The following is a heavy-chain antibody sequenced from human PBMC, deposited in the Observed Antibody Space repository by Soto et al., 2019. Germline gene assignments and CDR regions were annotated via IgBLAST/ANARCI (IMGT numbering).Heavy chain of an antibody. D-gene: IGHD2-15*01. Sequence: QITLKESGPTLVKPTQTLTLTCTFSGFSLSTSGVGVAWIRQPPGKAPEWLALIYWDDDKRYSPSLESRLTITRDTSKNQVVLTMTNMDSVDTATYYCAYLPCSGGSCYWFSYSGMDVWGQGTTVTVSS. CDR1: GFSLSTSGVG. V-gene: IGHV2-5*02. J-gene: IGHJ6*02. CDR2: IYWDDDK. CDR3: AYLPCSGGSCYWFSYSGMDV.